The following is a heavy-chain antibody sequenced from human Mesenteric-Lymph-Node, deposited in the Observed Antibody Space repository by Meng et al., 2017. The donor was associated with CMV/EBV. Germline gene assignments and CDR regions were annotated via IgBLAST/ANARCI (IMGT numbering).Heavy chain of an antibody. Sequence: GGSLRLSCAASGFTFDDYAMHWVRQAPGKGLEWVSLISWNGGNTYYADSVKGRFTISRDNAKNSLYLHMNSLRAEDTAVYYCARGRELGLNWFDPWGQGTLVTVSS. CDR3: ARGRELGLNWFDP. D-gene: IGHD3-10*01. CDR1: GFTFDDYA. V-gene: IGHV3-43D*03. CDR2: ISWNGGNT. J-gene: IGHJ5*02.